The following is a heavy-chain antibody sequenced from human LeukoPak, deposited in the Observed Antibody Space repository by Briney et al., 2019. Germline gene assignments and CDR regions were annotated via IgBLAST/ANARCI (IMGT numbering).Heavy chain of an antibody. Sequence: GGSLRLSCAASGFTFSSYWMHWVRQAGKGLVWVSRINSDGSSINYADSVKGRFTISRDNAKNTLYLQMNSLRAEDTAVYYCARAGYAFDIWGQGTMVTVSS. CDR2: INSDGSSI. CDR1: GFTFSSYW. V-gene: IGHV3-74*01. CDR3: ARAGYAFDI. D-gene: IGHD5-18*01. J-gene: IGHJ3*02.